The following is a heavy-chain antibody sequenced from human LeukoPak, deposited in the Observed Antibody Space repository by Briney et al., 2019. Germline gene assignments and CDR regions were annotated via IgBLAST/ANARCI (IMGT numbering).Heavy chain of an antibody. CDR2: ISSSSSYI. V-gene: IGHV3-21*01. Sequence: GGSLGLSCAASGFTFSSYSMNWVRQAPGKGLEWVSSISSSSSYIYYADSVKGRFTISRDNAKNSLYLQMNSLRAEDTAVYYCARDPHQDFWSGYEPYYMDVWGKGTTVTVSS. J-gene: IGHJ6*03. CDR3: ARDPHQDFWSGYEPYYMDV. CDR1: GFTFSSYS. D-gene: IGHD3-3*01.